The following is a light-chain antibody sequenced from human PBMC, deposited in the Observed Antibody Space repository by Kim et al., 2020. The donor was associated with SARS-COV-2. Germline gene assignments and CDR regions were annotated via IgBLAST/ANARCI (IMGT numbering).Light chain of an antibody. CDR1: QKVSSSY. J-gene: IGKJ2*01. Sequence: LSPGESATLSCRARQKVSSSYLAWSQQTPGQAPRPLIYIASSRAAGIPDRFSGSGSGTDFTLTISRLEPEDSAVYYCQQYGSSPYTFGQGTKLEI. CDR2: IAS. V-gene: IGKV3-20*01. CDR3: QQYGSSPYT.